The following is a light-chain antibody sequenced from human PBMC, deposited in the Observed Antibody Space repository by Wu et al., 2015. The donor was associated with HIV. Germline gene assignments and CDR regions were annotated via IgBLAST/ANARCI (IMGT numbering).Light chain of an antibody. J-gene: IGKJ1*01. CDR2: GAS. CDR1: QRISSN. Sequence: EIVMTQSPGTLSVSPGDRATLSCRASQRISSNLAWYQQKPGQAPRLLIYGASSRATGIPDRFSGSGSGTDFTLTISRLEPEDFAVYYCQQYGSSPWTFGQGTKVEIK. V-gene: IGKV3-20*01. CDR3: QQYGSSPWT.